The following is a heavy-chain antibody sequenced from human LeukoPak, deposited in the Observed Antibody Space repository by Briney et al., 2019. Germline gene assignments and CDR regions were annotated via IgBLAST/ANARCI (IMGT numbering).Heavy chain of an antibody. V-gene: IGHV1-69*13. CDR1: GGTFISYA. Sequence: SVKVSCKASGGTFISYAISWVRQAPGQGLEWMGGIIPIFGTANYAQKFQGRVTITADESTSTAYMELSSLRSEDTAVYYCARGGIAVAGTDLNFDYWGQGTLVTVSS. CDR2: IIPIFGTA. D-gene: IGHD6-19*01. CDR3: ARGGIAVAGTDLNFDY. J-gene: IGHJ4*02.